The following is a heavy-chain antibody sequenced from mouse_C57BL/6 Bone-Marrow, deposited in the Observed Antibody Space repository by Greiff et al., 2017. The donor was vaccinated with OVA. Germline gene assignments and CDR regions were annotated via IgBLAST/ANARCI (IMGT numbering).Heavy chain of an antibody. Sequence: QVQLQQSGAELMKPGASVKLSCKATGYTFTGYWIEWVKQRPGHGLEWIGEILPGSGSTNYNEKFKGKATFTADTSNTAYMQLSSLTTEDSAIYYCARWEGYDYDEDLDYWGQGTSVTVSS. J-gene: IGHJ4*01. CDR2: ILPGSGST. V-gene: IGHV1-9*01. D-gene: IGHD2-4*01. CDR1: GYTFTGYW. CDR3: ARWEGYDYDEDLDY.